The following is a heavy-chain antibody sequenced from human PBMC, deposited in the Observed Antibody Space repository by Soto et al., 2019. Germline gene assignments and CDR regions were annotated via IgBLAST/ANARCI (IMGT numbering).Heavy chain of an antibody. D-gene: IGHD3-22*01. J-gene: IGHJ4*02. CDR3: AKSRYSDSSGDFYDY. Sequence: EVQLLESGGGLVQPGGSLSPSCAASAFTFNTYAMSWVRQAPGKGLEWVSGIGGIGRTTYYADSVRGRFTISRDNSNNTLFLQMNSLRAEDTAVYYCAKSRYSDSSGDFYDYWGQGTLVTVSS. V-gene: IGHV3-23*01. CDR1: AFTFNTYA. CDR2: IGGIGRTT.